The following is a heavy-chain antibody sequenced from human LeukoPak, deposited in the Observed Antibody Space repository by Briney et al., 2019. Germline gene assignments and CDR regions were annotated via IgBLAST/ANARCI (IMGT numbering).Heavy chain of an antibody. D-gene: IGHD3-3*01. Sequence: GGSLRLSCAAPGFDFSSNWMHWVRHAPGQGLVWVSRKGDGISTNYADSVKGRFTISRDIAKNTLYLQMNSLRAEDTGVYYCAKDHYWSIDYWGRGTLVTVSS. CDR1: GFDFSSNW. CDR3: AKDHYWSIDY. V-gene: IGHV3-74*01. CDR2: KGDGIST. J-gene: IGHJ4*02.